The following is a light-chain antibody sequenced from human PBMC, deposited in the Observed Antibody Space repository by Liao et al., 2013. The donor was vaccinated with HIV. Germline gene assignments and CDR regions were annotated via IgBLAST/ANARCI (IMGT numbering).Light chain of an antibody. CDR3: QAWDSGTNWV. V-gene: IGLV3-1*01. Sequence: SYELTQPPSVSVSPGQTASITCSGDELGNKYACWYQQKPGQSPVLVIYQDRKRPSGIPERFSGSNSGNTATLTISGTQAMDEADYYCQAWDSGTNWVFGGGTKLTVL. CDR2: QDR. CDR1: ELGNKY. J-gene: IGLJ3*02.